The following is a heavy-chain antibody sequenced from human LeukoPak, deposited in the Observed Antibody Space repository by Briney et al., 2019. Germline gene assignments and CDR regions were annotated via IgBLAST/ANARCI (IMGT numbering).Heavy chain of an antibody. J-gene: IGHJ6*02. CDR1: GYTFTSYG. D-gene: IGHD2-2*02. CDR2: ISAYNGNT. Sequence: VASVNVSCKASGYTFTSYGIRWVRPAPGPGLEWMGWISAYNGNTNYAQQLQGRVTMTTDTSTSTAYMELRSLRSDDTAVYYCAREGDCSSTSCYMYGYYYYYGMDVWGQGTTVTVSS. CDR3: AREGDCSSTSCYMYGYYYYYGMDV. V-gene: IGHV1-18*01.